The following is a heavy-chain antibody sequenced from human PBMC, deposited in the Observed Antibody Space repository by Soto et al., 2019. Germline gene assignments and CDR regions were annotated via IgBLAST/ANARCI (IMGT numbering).Heavy chain of an antibody. V-gene: IGHV3-7*01. CDR3: AQRARAASDY. CDR1: GFTFRRYY. D-gene: IGHD6-25*01. CDR2: VNEDGSEK. Sequence: GESLRVSWAASGFTFRRYYMSWVRQAQGKGLEWVANVNEDGSEKYYVDSVKGRFTVSRDNAKNSLYLQMNSLRAEDTAVYYCAQRARAASDYRCQAIFGTVSS. J-gene: IGHJ4*02.